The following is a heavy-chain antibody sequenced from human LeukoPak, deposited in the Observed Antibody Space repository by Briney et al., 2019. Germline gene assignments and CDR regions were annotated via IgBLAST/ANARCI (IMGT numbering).Heavy chain of an antibody. CDR3: ARDGRFAAYEPDY. V-gene: IGHV1-18*01. Sequence: AASVKVSCKASGLTFSNYGITWVRQAPGQGLEWVGWISAYDGNTNYAQKFQGRVTMTTDTSTSTAHMELRSLRYDDTAVYYCARDGRFAAYEPDYWGQGTLVTVSS. D-gene: IGHD1-26*01. J-gene: IGHJ4*02. CDR1: GLTFSNYG. CDR2: ISAYDGNT.